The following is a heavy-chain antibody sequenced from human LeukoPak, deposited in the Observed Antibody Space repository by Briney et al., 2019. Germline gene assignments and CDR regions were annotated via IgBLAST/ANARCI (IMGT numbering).Heavy chain of an antibody. CDR3: ARVRRYDFWSGRLPNWFDP. V-gene: IGHV3-21*01. J-gene: IGHJ5*02. D-gene: IGHD3-3*01. CDR2: INSSSSYR. CDR1: GFTFSSYS. Sequence: GGSLRLSCAAAGFTFSSYSMDWVRQAPGKGLEWVSSINSSSSYRYYADSVKGRFTISRDNDKNSLYLLMNSLRAEDTAVYYCARVRRYDFWSGRLPNWFDPWGQGTLVTVSS.